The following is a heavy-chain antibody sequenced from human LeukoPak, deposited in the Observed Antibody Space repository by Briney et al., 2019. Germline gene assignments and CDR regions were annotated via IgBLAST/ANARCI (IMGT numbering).Heavy chain of an antibody. J-gene: IGHJ4*02. CDR3: ARGITMIVVPFFDY. Sequence: SETLSLTCTVSGGSISSSSYYWGWIRQPPGKGLEWIGSNYYSGSTYYNPSLKSRVTISVDTSKNQFSLKLSSVTAADTAVYYCARGITMIVVPFFDYWGQGTLVTVSS. CDR2: NYYSGST. V-gene: IGHV4-39*07. D-gene: IGHD3-22*01. CDR1: GGSISSSSYY.